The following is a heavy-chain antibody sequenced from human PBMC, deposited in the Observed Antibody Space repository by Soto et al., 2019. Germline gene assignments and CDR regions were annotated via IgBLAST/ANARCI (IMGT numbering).Heavy chain of an antibody. J-gene: IGHJ3*02. Sequence: SVKVSCKASGGTFSSYAISWVRQAPGQGLEWMGGIIPTFGTANYAQKFQGRVTITAGESTSTAYMELSSLRSEDTAVYYCARGMYYYDSSGYSNDAFDIWGQGTMVTVSS. CDR3: ARGMYYYDSSGYSNDAFDI. V-gene: IGHV1-69*13. CDR1: GGTFSSYA. D-gene: IGHD3-22*01. CDR2: IIPTFGTA.